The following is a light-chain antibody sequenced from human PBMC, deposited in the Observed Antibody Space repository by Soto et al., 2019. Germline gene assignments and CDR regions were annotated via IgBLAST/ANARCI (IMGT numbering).Light chain of an antibody. CDR3: QQSYTTPHT. V-gene: IGKV1-39*01. J-gene: IGKJ2*01. CDR1: QTITNY. CDR2: AAS. Sequence: DIQMTQSPSSLSASVGDRVTITCRASQTITNYLSWYQQKLGKAPKLLIYAASSLQSGVPSRFTGSGSGTHFTLTITSLQPEDSATYYCQQSYTTPHTFGQGTKLEIK.